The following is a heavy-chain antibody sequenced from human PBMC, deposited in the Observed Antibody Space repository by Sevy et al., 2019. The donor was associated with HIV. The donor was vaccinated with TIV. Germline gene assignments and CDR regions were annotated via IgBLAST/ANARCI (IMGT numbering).Heavy chain of an antibody. CDR1: GFTFGNHA. CDR2: ISFDGRNE. D-gene: IGHD2-8*01. CDR3: ARDHCTDGVCFRSGYFDY. Sequence: GSLRLSCAASGFTFGNHAIHWVRQAPGKGLEWVAIISFDGRNEHYAGSVKGRFTISRDNSKKTVYLQMTNLGSEDAAVYYCARDHCTDGVCFRSGYFDYWGQGTLVTVSS. J-gene: IGHJ4*01. V-gene: IGHV3-30*04.